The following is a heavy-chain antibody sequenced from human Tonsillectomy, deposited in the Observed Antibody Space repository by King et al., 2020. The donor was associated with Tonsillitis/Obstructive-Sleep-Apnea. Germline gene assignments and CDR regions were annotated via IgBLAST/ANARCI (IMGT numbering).Heavy chain of an antibody. CDR3: ARGGIAVAGTGWFDP. V-gene: IGHV3-30*01. D-gene: IGHD6-19*01. CDR2: ISYDGSNK. J-gene: IGHJ5*02. Sequence: HVQLVESGGGVVQPGRSLRLSCAASGFTFSSYAMHWVRQAPGKGLEWVAVISYDGSNKYYADSVKGRFTISRDNSKNTLYLQMNSLRAEDTAVYYCARGGIAVAGTGWFDPWGQGTLVTVSS. CDR1: GFTFSSYA.